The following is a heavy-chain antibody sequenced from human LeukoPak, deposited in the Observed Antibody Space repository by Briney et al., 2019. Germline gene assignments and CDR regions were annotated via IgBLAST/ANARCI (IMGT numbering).Heavy chain of an antibody. CDR1: GGTISSYA. D-gene: IGHD3-3*01. Sequence: ASVKVSCKASGGTISSYAISWVRQAAGQGLEWMGRIIPILGIANYAQKFQGRVTITADKSTSTAYMELSSLRSEDTAVYYCASASGSGDYYYYYGMDVWGQGTTVTVS. J-gene: IGHJ6*02. CDR2: IIPILGIA. CDR3: ASASGSGDYYYYYGMDV. V-gene: IGHV1-69*04.